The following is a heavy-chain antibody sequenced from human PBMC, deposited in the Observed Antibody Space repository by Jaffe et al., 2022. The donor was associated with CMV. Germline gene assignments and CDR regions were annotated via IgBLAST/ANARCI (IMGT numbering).Heavy chain of an antibody. D-gene: IGHD2-15*01. CDR2: ISGNDGRI. J-gene: IGHJ4*02. V-gene: IGHV3-23*01. CDR3: AKRGDWNHCSGPSCYVDY. CDR1: GFIFRNFA. Sequence: EVQLLESGGGLVQPGGSLRLSCAGSGFIFRNFAMSWVRQAPGKGLEWVATISGNDGRIYYSDSAKGRFTISRDNSENTLYLQMNSLRAEDTGVYYCAKRGDWNHCSGPSCYVDYWGQGTLLTVSS.